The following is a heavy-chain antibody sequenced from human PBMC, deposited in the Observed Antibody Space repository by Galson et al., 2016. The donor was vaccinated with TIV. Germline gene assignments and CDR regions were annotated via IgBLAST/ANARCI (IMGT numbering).Heavy chain of an antibody. Sequence: SLRLSCAASGFTFSNYAMNWVRQAPGKGLEWVSSISRSSTYVYYADSVKGRFTISRDNAENTLYLQMNSLRAEDTAVYYCTRVPFDYYDTSGYSYYFDYWGQGTLVSVSS. CDR3: TRVPFDYYDTSGYSYYFDY. J-gene: IGHJ4*02. V-gene: IGHV3-21*01. CDR2: ISRSSTYV. D-gene: IGHD3-22*01. CDR1: GFTFSNYA.